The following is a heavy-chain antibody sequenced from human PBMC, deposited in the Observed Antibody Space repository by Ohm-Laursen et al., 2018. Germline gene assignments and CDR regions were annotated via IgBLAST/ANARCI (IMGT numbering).Heavy chain of an antibody. CDR3: ARDLYADYLDS. J-gene: IGHJ4*02. V-gene: IGHV4-61*01. D-gene: IGHD3-16*01. CDR1: GGSVNSGTNY. CDR2: GYYTGST. Sequence: SQTLSLTCTVSGGSVNSGTNYWSWIRQPPGKGLEWIGYGYYTGSTNYNPSLKSRVTISVDTSKNQFSLKLSSVTAADTAVYYCARDLYADYLDSWGQGTLVTVSS.